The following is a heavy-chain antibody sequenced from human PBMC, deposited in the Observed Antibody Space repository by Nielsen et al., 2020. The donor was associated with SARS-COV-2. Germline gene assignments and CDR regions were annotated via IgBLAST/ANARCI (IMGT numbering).Heavy chain of an antibody. V-gene: IGHV4-34*01. CDR2: ISRSGGT. Sequence: SETLSLTCAVYGGSFSDYHWTWIRQPPGKGLEWFGEISRSGGTNYNPSLQSRVTISEDTSKNQFSLQLHSVTAADTAVYYCARAAGITIFGVVDAFDIWGQGTMVTVSS. CDR3: ARAAGITIFGVVDAFDI. J-gene: IGHJ3*02. D-gene: IGHD3-3*01. CDR1: GGSFSDYH.